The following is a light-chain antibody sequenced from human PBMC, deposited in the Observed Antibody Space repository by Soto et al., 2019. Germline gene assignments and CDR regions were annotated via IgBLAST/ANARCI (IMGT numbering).Light chain of an antibody. CDR2: WAS. J-gene: IGKJ4*01. V-gene: IGKV4-1*01. CDR1: QSVLYSSNNKNY. Sequence: DIVMTQSPDSLAVSLGERATINCKSSQSVLYSSNNKNYLAWYQQKPGQPPKLLIYWASTRESGVPDRFSGSGSGTAFTLNISSLQAADVAVYYCQQYYSTPPTFGGGTKVEIK. CDR3: QQYYSTPPT.